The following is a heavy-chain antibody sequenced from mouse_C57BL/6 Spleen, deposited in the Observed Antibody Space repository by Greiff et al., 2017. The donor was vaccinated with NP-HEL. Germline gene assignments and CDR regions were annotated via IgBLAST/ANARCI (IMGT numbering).Heavy chain of an antibody. CDR3: ARSTTVVATDYAMDY. CDR1: GYTFTSYW. CDR2: IDPSDSYT. Sequence: QVQLQQPGAKLVKPGASVKLSCKASGYTFTSYWMQWVKQRPGQGLEWIGEIDPSDSYTNYNQKFKGKATLTVDTSSSTAYMQLSSLTSEDSAVYYCARSTTVVATDYAMDYWGQGTSVTVSS. V-gene: IGHV1-50*01. J-gene: IGHJ4*01. D-gene: IGHD1-1*01.